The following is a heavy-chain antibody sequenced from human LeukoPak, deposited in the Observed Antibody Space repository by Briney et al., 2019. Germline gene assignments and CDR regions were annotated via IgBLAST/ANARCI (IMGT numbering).Heavy chain of an antibody. CDR3: AKGPQRVAGYYFDY. CDR1: GFTFSSYG. V-gene: IGHV3-30*18. J-gene: IGHJ4*02. Sequence: PGGSPRLSCAASGFTFSSYGMHWFRQAPGKGLEWVAVISYDGSNKYHADSVKGRFTIFRDNSKNTLYLQMNSLRAEDTAVYYCAKGPQRVAGYYFDYWGQGTLVNVSS. D-gene: IGHD6-19*01. CDR2: ISYDGSNK.